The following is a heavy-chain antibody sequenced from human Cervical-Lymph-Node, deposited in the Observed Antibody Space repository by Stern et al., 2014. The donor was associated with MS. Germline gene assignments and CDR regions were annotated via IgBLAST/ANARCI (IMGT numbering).Heavy chain of an antibody. CDR3: ATINYVAGSYY. V-gene: IGHV3-66*01. CDR1: GFTVSNNY. D-gene: IGHD3-10*01. J-gene: IGHJ4*02. Sequence: EVQLVESGGGLVQPGGSLRLSCAASGFTVSNNYMNWVRQAPGKGLEWVSLIYSAGTTNYADSVKGRFTISRDHSKNTLYLQMNNLRAEDTAVYYCATINYVAGSYYWGQGTLVTVSS. CDR2: IYSAGTT.